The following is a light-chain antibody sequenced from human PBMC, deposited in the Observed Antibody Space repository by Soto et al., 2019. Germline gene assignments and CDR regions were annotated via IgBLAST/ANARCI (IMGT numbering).Light chain of an antibody. Sequence: GDRGTITCRASPSLSDWLGWYQQTPGSAPKLRIYRAYSLEDGVQSRFSRSGSGTEFTLTSSSLQPDDFATYYCQQYDTYPLTFGGGTKVEIK. CDR3: QQYDTYPLT. J-gene: IGKJ4*01. CDR1: PSLSDW. CDR2: RAY. V-gene: IGKV1-5*03.